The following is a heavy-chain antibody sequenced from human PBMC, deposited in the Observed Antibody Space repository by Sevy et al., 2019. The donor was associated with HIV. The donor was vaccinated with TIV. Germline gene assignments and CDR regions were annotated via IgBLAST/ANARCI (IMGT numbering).Heavy chain of an antibody. CDR3: ALERLYSNVAEYFQN. J-gene: IGHJ1*01. CDR2: ISYDGSNR. V-gene: IGHV3-30-3*01. Sequence: GGSLRLSCAASGFTFTYYSMHWVRQAPGKRLEWVATISYDGSNRHYADSVQGRFTISRDNSKNPLFLQMNSLRAEDTAVYYCALERLYSNVAEYFQNWGQGTLVTVSS. CDR1: GFTFTYYS. D-gene: IGHD1-1*01.